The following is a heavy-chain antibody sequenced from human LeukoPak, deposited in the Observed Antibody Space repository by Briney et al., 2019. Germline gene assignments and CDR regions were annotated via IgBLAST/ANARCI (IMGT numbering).Heavy chain of an antibody. CDR3: ARERAYSSGWYRLYYFDY. J-gene: IGHJ4*02. CDR2: INHSRST. CDR1: VGSFSGYY. Sequence: SETLSLTCAVYVGSFSGYYWSWIRQPPGKGLEWIGEINHSRSTNYNPSLKSRVTISVDTSKNQFSLKLSSVTAADTAVYYCARERAYSSGWYRLYYFDYWGQGTLVTVSS. D-gene: IGHD6-19*01. V-gene: IGHV4-34*01.